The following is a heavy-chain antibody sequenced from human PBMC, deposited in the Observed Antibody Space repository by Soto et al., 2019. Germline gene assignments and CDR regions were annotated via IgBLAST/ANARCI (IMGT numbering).Heavy chain of an antibody. CDR2: ISSSGSTT. Sequence: PGGSLRLSCAASGFTFSTYNMNWVRQAPGKGLEWVSFISSSGSTTYYADSVKGRFAISRDSAKNSLFLQVNSLRDEDTAVYYCVAAIDVWGQGTMVTVSS. V-gene: IGHV3-48*02. J-gene: IGHJ3*01. CDR1: GFTFSTYN. CDR3: VAAIDV.